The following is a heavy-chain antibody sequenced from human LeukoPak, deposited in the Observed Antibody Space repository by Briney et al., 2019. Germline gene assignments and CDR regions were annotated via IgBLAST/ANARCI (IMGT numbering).Heavy chain of an antibody. CDR2: INDSGST. CDR1: GGSLRGYY. D-gene: IGHD3-16*02. V-gene: IGHV4-34*01. CDR3: ARQGQSDLSFDYYIDV. Sequence: PSETLCLTSAASGGSLRGYYWSWIRKPPRKGLGRSGEINDSGSTKYNTPPQSRATMSVETSENQISLKLSSVTAAVTAVDYCARQGQSDLSFDYYIDVWGKGTTVTISS. J-gene: IGHJ6*03.